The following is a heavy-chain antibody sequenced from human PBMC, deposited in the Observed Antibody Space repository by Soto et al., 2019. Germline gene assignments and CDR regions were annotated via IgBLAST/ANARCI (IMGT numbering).Heavy chain of an antibody. D-gene: IGHD6-13*01. J-gene: IGHJ4*02. CDR3: AKIIPAAGLGY. CDR1: GLTFSNYA. CDR2: ISARSGTT. V-gene: IGHV3-23*01. Sequence: EVQLLESGGGLVQPGGSLRLSCVASGLTFSNYAMSWVRQAPRKGLEWVSAISARSGTTYYADSVKGRFTISRDDSKNTLYLQMNSLRADDTAVYYCAKIIPAAGLGYWGQGTLVTVSS.